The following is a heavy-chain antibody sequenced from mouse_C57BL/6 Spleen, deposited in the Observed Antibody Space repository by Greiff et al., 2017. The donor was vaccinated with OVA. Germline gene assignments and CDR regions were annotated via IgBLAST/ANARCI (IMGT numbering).Heavy chain of an antibody. CDR1: GFTFSSYA. Sequence: EVMLVESGGGLVKPGGSLKLSCAASGFTFSSYAMSWVRQTPEKRLEWVATISDGGSYTYYPDNVKGRFTISRDNAKNNLYLQMSHLKSEDTAMYYCARITTVVATVDYWGQGTSVTVSS. CDR2: ISDGGSYT. J-gene: IGHJ4*01. V-gene: IGHV5-4*03. D-gene: IGHD1-1*01. CDR3: ARITTVVATVDY.